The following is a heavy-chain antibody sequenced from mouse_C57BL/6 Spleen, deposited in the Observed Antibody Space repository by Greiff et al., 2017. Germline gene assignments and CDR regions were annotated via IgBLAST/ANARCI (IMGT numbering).Heavy chain of an antibody. CDR1: GYTFTSYW. V-gene: IGHV1-55*01. CDR3: ARAPPYDGYYVWFAY. CDR2: IYPGSGST. Sequence: QVQLQQPGAELVKPGASVKMSCKASGYTFTSYWITWVKQRPGQGLEWIGDIYPGSGSTTYNEKFKSKATLTVDTSSSTAYMQLSSLTSEDSAVYYCARAPPYDGYYVWFAYWGQGTLVTVSA. D-gene: IGHD2-3*01. J-gene: IGHJ3*01.